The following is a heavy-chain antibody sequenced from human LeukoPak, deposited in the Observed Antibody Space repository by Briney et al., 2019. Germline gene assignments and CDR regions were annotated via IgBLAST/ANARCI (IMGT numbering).Heavy chain of an antibody. J-gene: IGHJ4*02. D-gene: IGHD3-10*01. Sequence: GGSLRLSCAASGFTFSSYSMNWVRQAPGKGLEWVSSISSSSSYIYYADSVKGRFTISIDNAKNSLYLQMNSLRAEDTAVYYCAREPMVGLDYWAQGTLVTVSS. CDR2: ISSSSSYI. CDR3: AREPMVGLDY. V-gene: IGHV3-21*01. CDR1: GFTFSSYS.